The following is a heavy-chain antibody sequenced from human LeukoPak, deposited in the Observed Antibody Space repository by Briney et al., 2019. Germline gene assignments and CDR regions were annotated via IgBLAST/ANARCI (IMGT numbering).Heavy chain of an antibody. CDR1: GGPPTSYY. Sequence: ASETLSLTCAVSGGPPTSYYWTWIRQPPGKGLEWIGFIYYRGSTNYNPSLESRVTISIDTSKNRFSLKLSSVTAADTAVYYCARDRYSGYDGFGAFDIWGQGTMVTVSS. J-gene: IGHJ3*02. CDR2: IYYRGST. CDR3: ARDRYSGYDGFGAFDI. V-gene: IGHV4-59*01. D-gene: IGHD5-12*01.